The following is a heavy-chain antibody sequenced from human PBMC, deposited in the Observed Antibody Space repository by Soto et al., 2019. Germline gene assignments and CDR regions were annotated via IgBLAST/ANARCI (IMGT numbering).Heavy chain of an antibody. CDR2: INHSGST. V-gene: IGHV4-34*01. CDR3: ARVVIAARWYYYYGMDV. CDR1: GGSFSGYY. J-gene: IGHJ6*02. Sequence: LSLTCAVYGGSFSGYYWSWIRQPPGKGLEWIGEINHSGSTNYNPSLKSRVTISVDTSKNQFSLKLSSVTAADTAVYYCARVVIAARWYYYYGMDVWGQGTTVTVSS. D-gene: IGHD6-6*01.